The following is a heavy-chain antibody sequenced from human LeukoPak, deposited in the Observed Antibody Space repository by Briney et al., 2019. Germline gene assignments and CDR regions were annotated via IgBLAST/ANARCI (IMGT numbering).Heavy chain of an antibody. D-gene: IGHD3-22*01. CDR3: ARDLARYDTSALDY. V-gene: IGHV3-33*01. CDR1: GFPFSSYG. Sequence: PGRSLRLSCAASGFPFSSYGMHWVRQAPGKGLEWVAVIWYDGSNKYYVDSVKGRFTISRDNSKNTLFLQMNSLGADDTAVYFCARDLARYDTSALDYWGQGTLVTVSS. J-gene: IGHJ4*02. CDR2: IWYDGSNK.